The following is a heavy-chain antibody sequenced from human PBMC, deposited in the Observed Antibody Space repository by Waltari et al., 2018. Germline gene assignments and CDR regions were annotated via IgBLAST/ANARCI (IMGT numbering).Heavy chain of an antibody. CDR3: ATYYSSGWYGTFDY. CDR2: IYYSGST. Sequence: QVQLQESGPGLVKPSETLSLTCTVSGGSISSYYWSWIRQPPGKGLEWIGYIYYSGSTHYHPSLKSRVTISVDTSKNQFSLKLSSVTAADTAGYYCATYYSSGWYGTFDYWGQGTLVTVSS. V-gene: IGHV4-59*01. CDR1: GGSISSYY. J-gene: IGHJ4*02. D-gene: IGHD6-19*01.